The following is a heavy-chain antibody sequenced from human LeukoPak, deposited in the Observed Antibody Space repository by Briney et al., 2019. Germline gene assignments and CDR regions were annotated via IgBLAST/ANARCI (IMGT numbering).Heavy chain of an antibody. J-gene: IGHJ4*02. V-gene: IGHV1-69*04. D-gene: IGHD1-26*01. CDR1: GGTFSSYA. CDR3: ARVRVVGATTAPDY. CDR2: IIPILGIA. Sequence: GASVKVSCKASGGTFSSYAISWVRQAPGQGLEWMGRIIPILGIANYAQKFQGRVTITADKSTSTAYMELSSLRSEDTAVYYCARVRVVGATTAPDYWGQGTLVTVSS.